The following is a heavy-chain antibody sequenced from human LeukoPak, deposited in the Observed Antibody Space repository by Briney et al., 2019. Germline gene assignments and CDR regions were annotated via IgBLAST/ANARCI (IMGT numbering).Heavy chain of an antibody. CDR2: IYHSGST. J-gene: IGHJ4*02. CDR3: ARCVSIVGATAFDY. CDR1: GYSISSGYY. V-gene: IGHV4-38-2*02. D-gene: IGHD1-26*01. Sequence: SETLSLTCTVSGYSISSGYYWGWNRQPPGKGLEWIGSIYHSGSTYYNPSLKSRVTISVDTSKNQFSLKLSSVTAADTAVYYCARCVSIVGATAFDYWGQGTLVTVSS.